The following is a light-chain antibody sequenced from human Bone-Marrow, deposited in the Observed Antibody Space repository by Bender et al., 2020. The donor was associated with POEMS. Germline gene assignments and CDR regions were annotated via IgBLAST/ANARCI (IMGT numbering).Light chain of an antibody. CDR2: SNN. Sequence: TISCSGTSPNFGNNAANWYQHVPGTAPKLLIYSNNQRPSGVPDRFSASTSGTSASLAISGLHSDDEADYYCSSWDGSLNGWVFGGGTKLTVL. CDR1: SPNFGNNA. J-gene: IGLJ3*02. CDR3: SSWDGSLNGWV. V-gene: IGLV1-44*01.